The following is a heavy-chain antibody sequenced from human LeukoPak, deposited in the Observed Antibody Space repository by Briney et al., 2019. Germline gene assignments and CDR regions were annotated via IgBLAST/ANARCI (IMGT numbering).Heavy chain of an antibody. Sequence: SETLSLTCTVSGGSISSSSYYWGWIRQPPGKGLEWIGSIYYSGSTYYNPSLKSRVTISVDTSKNQFSLKLSSVTAAGTAVYYCARWSQQQLAIDYWGQGTLVTVSS. CDR3: ARWSQQQLAIDY. J-gene: IGHJ4*02. CDR1: GGSISSSSYY. D-gene: IGHD6-13*01. CDR2: IYYSGST. V-gene: IGHV4-39*01.